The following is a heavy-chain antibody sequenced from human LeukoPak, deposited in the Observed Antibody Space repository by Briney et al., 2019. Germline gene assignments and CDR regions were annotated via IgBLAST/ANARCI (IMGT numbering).Heavy chain of an antibody. J-gene: IGHJ4*02. CDR2: IKSKTDGGTT. CDR3: TTEVAIFGVVTHIGVH. Sequence: PGGSLRLSCAASGFTFSNAWMSWVRQAPGKGLEWVGRIKSKTDGGTTDYAAPVKGRFTISRDDSKNTLYLQMNSLKTEDTAVYYCTTEVAIFGVVTHIGVHWGQGTLVTVSS. V-gene: IGHV3-15*01. CDR1: GFTFSNAW. D-gene: IGHD3-3*01.